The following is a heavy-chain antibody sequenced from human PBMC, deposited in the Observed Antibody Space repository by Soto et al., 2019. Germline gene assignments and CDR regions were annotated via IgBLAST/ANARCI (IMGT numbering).Heavy chain of an antibody. D-gene: IGHD3-3*01. CDR3: AHRATMTIFGLIIDNGIWVDP. J-gene: IGHJ5*02. Sequence: QINLIESGPTLVKPTQTLTLTCTFSGFSLSTSGAAVGWFRQPPGRAREWLALIYWDGDKRYNASLGNRITITKDTAMNQVVLTLTNVDPADTTTDYCAHRATMTIFGLIIDNGIWVDPWGQGTRVIVSS. V-gene: IGHV2-5*02. CDR2: IYWDGDK. CDR1: GFSLSTSGAA.